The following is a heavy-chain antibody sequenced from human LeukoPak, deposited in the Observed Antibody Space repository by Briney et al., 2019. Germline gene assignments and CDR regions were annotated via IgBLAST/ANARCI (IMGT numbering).Heavy chain of an antibody. D-gene: IGHD5-18*01. CDR3: ARVHRIQLWTPFDY. CDR2: IYYSGST. CDR1: GGSIITSSYF. Sequence: SETLSLTCTVSGGSIITSSYFWGWVRQPPGKGLEWIGYIYYSGSTNYNPSLKSRVTISVDTSKNQFSLKLSSVTAADTAVYYCARVHRIQLWTPFDYWGQGTLVTVSS. V-gene: IGHV4-61*05. J-gene: IGHJ4*02.